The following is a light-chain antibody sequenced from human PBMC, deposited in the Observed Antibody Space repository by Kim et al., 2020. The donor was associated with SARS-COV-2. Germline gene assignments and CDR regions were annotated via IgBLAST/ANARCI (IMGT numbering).Light chain of an antibody. CDR3: QQRSNWYT. Sequence: LPLSPGESATLSCRASQSIGSSLAWYQHKPGQAPRLLIYDAFNRATGIPARFSGSGSGTDFTLTISSLEPEDFAVYYCQQRSNWYTFGQGTRLEI. CDR2: DAF. V-gene: IGKV3-11*01. CDR1: QSIGSS. J-gene: IGKJ2*01.